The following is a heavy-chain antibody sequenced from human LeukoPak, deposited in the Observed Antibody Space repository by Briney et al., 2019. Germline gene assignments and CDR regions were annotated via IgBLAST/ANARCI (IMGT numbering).Heavy chain of an antibody. D-gene: IGHD5-12*01. CDR1: GATLTEES. CDR3: ATDSGYDLFDY. J-gene: IGHJ4*02. Sequence: ASVKVSCKVSGATLTEESIHWVRQTPGKGLEWMGGFDPEDGETIYAQKFQGRVTMTEDTSTDTAYMELSSLRSEDTAVYYCATDSGYDLFDYWGQGTLVTVSS. CDR2: FDPEDGET. V-gene: IGHV1-24*01.